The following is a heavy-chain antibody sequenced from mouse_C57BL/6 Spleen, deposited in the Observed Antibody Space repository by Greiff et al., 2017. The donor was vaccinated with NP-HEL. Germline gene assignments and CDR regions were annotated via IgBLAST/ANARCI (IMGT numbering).Heavy chain of an antibody. Sequence: VQLQQSGPELVKPGASVKISCKASGYAFSSSWMNWVKQRPGKGLEWIGRIYPGDGDTNYNGKFKGKATLTADKSSSTAYMQLSSLTSEDSAVYFCARGTGRGYFDYWGQGTTLTVSS. CDR3: ARGTGRGYFDY. V-gene: IGHV1-82*01. D-gene: IGHD4-1*01. J-gene: IGHJ2*01. CDR2: IYPGDGDT. CDR1: GYAFSSSW.